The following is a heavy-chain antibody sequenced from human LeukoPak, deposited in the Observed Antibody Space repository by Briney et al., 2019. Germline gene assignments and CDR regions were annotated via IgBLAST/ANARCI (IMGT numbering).Heavy chain of an antibody. D-gene: IGHD6-13*01. CDR1: GGSISSYY. J-gene: IGHJ5*02. CDR2: IYYSGST. Sequence: PSETLSLTCTVSGGSISSYYWSWIRQPPGKGLEWTGYIYYSGSTNYNPSLKSRVAISVDTSNNQFSLKLSSVTAADTAVYYCARDDSSWNWFDPWGQGTLVTVSS. CDR3: ARDDSSWNWFDP. V-gene: IGHV4-59*12.